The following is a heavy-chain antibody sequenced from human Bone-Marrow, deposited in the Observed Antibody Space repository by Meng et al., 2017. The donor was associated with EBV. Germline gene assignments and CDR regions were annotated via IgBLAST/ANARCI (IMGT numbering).Heavy chain of an antibody. CDR3: ARGGMSHYYGSASHDY. J-gene: IGHJ4*02. CDR1: DGSFGDYY. Sequence: QVQLQCWVERLLNPSETPSLTCAVYDGSFGDYYWGWIRQPPGKGLEWIGEINHSGGTNYSPSLESRVTISVDTSKNQLSLKLISVTAADTAVYYCARGGMSHYYGSASHDYWGQGTLVTVSS. D-gene: IGHD3-10*01. CDR2: INHSGGT. V-gene: IGHV4-34*01.